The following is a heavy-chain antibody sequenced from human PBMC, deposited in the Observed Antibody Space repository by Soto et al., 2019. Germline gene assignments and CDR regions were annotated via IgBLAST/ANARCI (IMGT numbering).Heavy chain of an antibody. CDR1: GFTFSNCA. D-gene: IGHD1-26*01. CDR2: ISASGGGT. J-gene: IGHJ5*02. Sequence: EVQLLESGGGLVQPGGSLRLSCAASGFTFSNCAMSWVRRAPGKGLEWVSSISASGGGTYYADSVKGRFTISGDNSKSTLYLLMNSLRVEDTDIYYCATTGSYLLRWFDPWGQGTLVTVSS. CDR3: ATTGSYLLRWFDP. V-gene: IGHV3-23*01.